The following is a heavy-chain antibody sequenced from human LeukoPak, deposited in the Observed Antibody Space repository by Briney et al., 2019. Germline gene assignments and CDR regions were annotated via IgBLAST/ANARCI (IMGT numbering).Heavy chain of an antibody. J-gene: IGHJ4*02. V-gene: IGHV3-23*01. D-gene: IGHD3-3*01. CDR3: ARDREWLRPNDY. Sequence: GGSLRLSCAASGFTFSSYWMSWVRQAPGKGLEWVSAISGSGGSTYYADYVKGRFTVSRDNARNSLYLQMNSLRAEDTAVYYCARDREWLRPNDYWGQGTLVTVSS. CDR2: ISGSGGST. CDR1: GFTFSSYW.